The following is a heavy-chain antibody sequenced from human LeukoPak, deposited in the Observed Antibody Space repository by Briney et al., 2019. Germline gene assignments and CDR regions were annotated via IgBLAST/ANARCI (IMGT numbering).Heavy chain of an antibody. CDR2: IWYDGSNK. J-gene: IGHJ6*02. D-gene: IGHD6-13*01. CDR1: GFRFGSHA. CDR3: ARDGQQLAPYAMDV. V-gene: IGHV3-33*01. Sequence: GGSLRLSCAASGFRFGSHAVHWVRQAPGKGLEWLAQIWYDGSNKYYVDSVKGRFTTSRDNSKNTVYLQMNSLRAEETAVYFCARDGQQLAPYAMDVWGQGTTVTVSS.